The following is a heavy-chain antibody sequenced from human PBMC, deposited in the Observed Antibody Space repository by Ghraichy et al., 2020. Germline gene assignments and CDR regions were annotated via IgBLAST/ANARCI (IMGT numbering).Heavy chain of an antibody. Sequence: SETLSLTCTVSGYSISSGYYWGWIRQPPGKGLEWIGSIYHSGSTYYNPSLKSRVTISVDTSKNQFSLKLSSVTAADTAVYYCAREILRSVKHYYDSSGYYHDAFDIWGQGTMVTVSS. CDR2: IYHSGST. CDR1: GYSISSGYY. V-gene: IGHV4-38-2*02. CDR3: AREILRSVKHYYDSSGYYHDAFDI. D-gene: IGHD3-22*01. J-gene: IGHJ3*02.